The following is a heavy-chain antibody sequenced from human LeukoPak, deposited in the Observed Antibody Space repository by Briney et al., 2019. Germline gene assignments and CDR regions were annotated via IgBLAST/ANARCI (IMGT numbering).Heavy chain of an antibody. CDR3: ARESYPRITTAADGSDY. J-gene: IGHJ4*02. CDR1: GGTFSSYA. CDR2: IIPIFDTA. Sequence: SVKVSCKASGGTFSSYAISWVRQAPGQGLEWMGGIIPIFDTANYAQKFQGRVTITADESTSTTYMELSSLRSEDTAVYYCARESYPRITTAADGSDYWGQGTLVTVSS. V-gene: IGHV1-69*01. D-gene: IGHD6-13*01.